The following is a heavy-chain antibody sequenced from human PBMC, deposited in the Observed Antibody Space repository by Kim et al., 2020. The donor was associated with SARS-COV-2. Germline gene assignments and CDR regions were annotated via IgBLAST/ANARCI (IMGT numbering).Heavy chain of an antibody. CDR2: IYPGDSDT. CDR3: ARPRDNDDYGDYFAFDI. Sequence: GESLKISCKGSGYSFTSYWIGWVRQMPGKGLEWMGIIYPGDSDTRYSPSFQGQVTISADKSISTAYLQWSSLKASDTAMYYCARPRDNDDYGDYFAFDIWGQGTMVTVSS. CDR1: GYSFTSYW. D-gene: IGHD4-17*01. V-gene: IGHV5-51*01. J-gene: IGHJ3*02.